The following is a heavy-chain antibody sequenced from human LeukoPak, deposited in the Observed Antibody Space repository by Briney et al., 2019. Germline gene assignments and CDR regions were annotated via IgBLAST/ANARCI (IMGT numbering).Heavy chain of an antibody. CDR3: ARGRAAAGHFDL. D-gene: IGHD6-13*01. V-gene: IGHV3-74*01. Sequence: GGSLRLSCAASGFTFSSNWMHWVRQVPGKGLVWVSRINSDGSSTSYADSVKGRFTISRDNAKNSLYLQMNSLRAEDTAVYYCARGRAAAGHFDLWGQGTLVTVSS. CDR1: GFTFSSNW. J-gene: IGHJ4*02. CDR2: INSDGSST.